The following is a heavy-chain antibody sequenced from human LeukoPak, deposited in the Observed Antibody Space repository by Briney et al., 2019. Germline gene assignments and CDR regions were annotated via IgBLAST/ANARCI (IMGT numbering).Heavy chain of an antibody. CDR3: AREGPGYDY. CDR2: IYYSGST. J-gene: IGHJ4*02. D-gene: IGHD6-25*01. CDR1: GFTFSSYS. Sequence: GSLRLSCGASGFTFSSYSMNWVRQAPGKGLEWIGSIYYSGSTYYNPSLKSRVTISVDTSKNQFSLKLSSVTAEDTAVYYCAREGPGYDYWGQGTLVTVSS. V-gene: IGHV4-39*07.